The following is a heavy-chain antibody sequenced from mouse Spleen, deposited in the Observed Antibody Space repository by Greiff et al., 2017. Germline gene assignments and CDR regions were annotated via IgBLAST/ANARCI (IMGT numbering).Heavy chain of an antibody. J-gene: IGHJ2*01. CDR2: ISYDGSN. Sequence: EVKLQESGPGLVKPSQSLSLTCSVTGYSITSGYYWNWIRQFPGNKLEWMGYISYDGSNNYNPSLKNRISITRDTSKNQFFLKLNSVTTEDTATYYCARHSQLGDYFDYWGQGTTLTVSS. D-gene: IGHD4-1*02. V-gene: IGHV3-6*01. CDR1: GYSITSGYY. CDR3: ARHSQLGDYFDY.